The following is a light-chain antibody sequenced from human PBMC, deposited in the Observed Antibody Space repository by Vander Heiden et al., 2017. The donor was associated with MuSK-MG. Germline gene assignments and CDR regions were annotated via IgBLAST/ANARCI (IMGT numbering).Light chain of an antibody. CDR2: GAS. V-gene: IGKV3-15*01. Sequence: EIVMTQSPATLSGSPGESATLSCRASQSVNINLAWYQQKPGQATRLLIYGASTRATGIPARFSGSGSGTEFTLTISSLQSEDFAVYYCQQYNKWPLTFGGGTRVEIK. CDR1: QSVNIN. J-gene: IGKJ4*01. CDR3: QQYNKWPLT.